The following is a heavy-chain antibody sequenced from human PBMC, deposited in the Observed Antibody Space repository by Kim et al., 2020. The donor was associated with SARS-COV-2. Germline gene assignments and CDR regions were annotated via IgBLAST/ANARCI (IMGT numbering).Heavy chain of an antibody. D-gene: IGHD2-2*01. CDR1: GGSISSGAYY. CDR3: ARIRPSVVPADM. V-gene: IGHV4-30-4*02. CDR2: IYYSGST. J-gene: IGHJ6*03. Sequence: SESLSLTCTVSGGSISSGAYYWSWIRQPPGKGLESFGYIYYSGSTYYNPSIKSRATITVHPTKQPYSLMNSSVTAADTAVYYGARIRPSVVPADM.